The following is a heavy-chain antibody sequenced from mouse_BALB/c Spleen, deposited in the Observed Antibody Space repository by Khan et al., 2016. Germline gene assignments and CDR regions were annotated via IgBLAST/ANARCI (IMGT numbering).Heavy chain of an antibody. CDR1: GYTFSRYW. V-gene: IGHV1-9*01. Sequence: QVQLQQPGAELMKPGASVKISCKATGYTFSRYWIEWVKERPGHGLAWIGEILPGTGSTNYNEKLKGKATFTAETSSNTAYIQLSSLTSEDSAVCCCARGDYGGRGTLVTVSA. D-gene: IGHD2-13*01. CDR2: ILPGTGST. J-gene: IGHJ3*01. CDR3: ARGDY.